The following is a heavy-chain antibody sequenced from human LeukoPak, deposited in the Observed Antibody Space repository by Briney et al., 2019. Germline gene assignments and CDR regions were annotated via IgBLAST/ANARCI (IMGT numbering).Heavy chain of an antibody. J-gene: IGHJ4*02. V-gene: IGHV4-39*07. CDR2: IYYSGST. Sequence: SETLSLTCTVSGGSISSSSYYWGWIRQPPGKGLEWIGSIYYSGSTYYNPSLKSRVTISVDTSKNQFSLKLSSVTAADTAVYYCARIPGYILDYWGQGTLVTVSS. CDR3: ARIPGYILDY. D-gene: IGHD6-13*01. CDR1: GGSISSSSYY.